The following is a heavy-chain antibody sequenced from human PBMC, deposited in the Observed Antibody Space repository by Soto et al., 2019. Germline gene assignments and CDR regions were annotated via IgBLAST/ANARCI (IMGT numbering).Heavy chain of an antibody. Sequence: QVQLVESGGGVVQPGRSLRLSCAASGFTFSSYGMHWVRQAPGKGLEWVAVISYDGSNKYYADSVKGRFTISRDNSKNTLYLQMNSLRAEDTAVYYCASLYSGYDSYRWFDPWGQGTLVTVSS. CDR1: GFTFSSYG. D-gene: IGHD5-12*01. J-gene: IGHJ5*02. CDR3: ASLYSGYDSYRWFDP. V-gene: IGHV3-33*01. CDR2: ISYDGSNK.